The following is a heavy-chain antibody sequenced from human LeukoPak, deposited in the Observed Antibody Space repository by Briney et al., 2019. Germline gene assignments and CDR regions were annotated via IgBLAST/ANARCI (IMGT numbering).Heavy chain of an antibody. Sequence: ASVKVSCKASGYTFTGYYMHWVRQAPGQGLEWVGWINPNSGGTNYAQKFQGRVTMTRDTSISTAYMELRRLRSDDTAVYYCARPLLWWPQVGYFDYWGQGTLVTASS. CDR3: ARPLLWWPQVGYFDY. CDR1: GYTFTGYY. CDR2: INPNSGGT. D-gene: IGHD4/OR15-4a*01. J-gene: IGHJ4*02. V-gene: IGHV1-2*02.